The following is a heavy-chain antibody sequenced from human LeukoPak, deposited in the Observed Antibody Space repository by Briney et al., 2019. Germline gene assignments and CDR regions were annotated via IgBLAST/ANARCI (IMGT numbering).Heavy chain of an antibody. CDR1: GFTFSSYS. J-gene: IGHJ6*02. CDR2: ISSGSSII. V-gene: IGHV3-48*02. Sequence: GGSLRLSCAASGFTFSSYSMKWVRQAPGKGLEWVSDISSGSSIIYYADSVKGRFTISRDNAKNSLYLQMNSLRDEDTAVYYCARAHYGMDVWGQGTTVTVSS. CDR3: ARAHYGMDV.